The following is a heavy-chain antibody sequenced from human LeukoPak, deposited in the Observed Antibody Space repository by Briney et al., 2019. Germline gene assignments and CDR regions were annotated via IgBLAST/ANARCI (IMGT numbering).Heavy chain of an antibody. D-gene: IGHD5-18*01. Sequence: SSETLSLTCTVPGGSISSHYWGWIRQPPEKGLEWIGYLYGSGSTKANPSLESRVTLSADTSKNQFSLRLSSVTAADTAVYYCATIRRGDIFGYFDFWGQGILVAVSS. CDR2: LYGSGST. CDR1: GGSISSHY. CDR3: ATIRRGDIFGYFDF. V-gene: IGHV4-59*11. J-gene: IGHJ4*02.